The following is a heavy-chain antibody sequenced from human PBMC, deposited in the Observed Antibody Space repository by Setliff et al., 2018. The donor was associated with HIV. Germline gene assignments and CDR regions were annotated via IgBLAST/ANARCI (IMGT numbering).Heavy chain of an antibody. J-gene: IGHJ4*02. CDR1: GGSISSDNW. CDR2: IYYSGST. Sequence: PSETLSLTCAVSGGSISSDNWWTWVRQAPGKGLEWIGEIYYSGSTNYNPSLKSRVTISVDTSKNQFSLKLSSVTAADTAVYYCARGSLYSSSSCFDYWGQGTLVTVSS. D-gene: IGHD6-13*01. CDR3: ARGSLYSSSSCFDY. V-gene: IGHV4-4*02.